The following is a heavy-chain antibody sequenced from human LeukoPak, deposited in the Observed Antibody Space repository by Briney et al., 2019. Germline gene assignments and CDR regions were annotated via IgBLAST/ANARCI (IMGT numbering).Heavy chain of an antibody. V-gene: IGHV3-33*01. D-gene: IGHD3-22*01. CDR3: ARTHYYDSSGYFYA. CDR2: IWYDGSNK. Sequence: GGSLRLPCAASGFTFSSYGMHGVRQAPGKGREWVAVIWYDGSNKYYADSVKGRFTISKDNSKNTLYLQMNSLRAEDMAVYYCARTHYYDSSGYFYAWGQGTLVTVSS. CDR1: GFTFSSYG. J-gene: IGHJ5*02.